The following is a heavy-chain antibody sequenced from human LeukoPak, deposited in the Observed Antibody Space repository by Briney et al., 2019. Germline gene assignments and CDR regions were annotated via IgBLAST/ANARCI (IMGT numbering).Heavy chain of an antibody. CDR2: IHYSGAT. J-gene: IGHJ2*01. D-gene: IGHD1-26*01. Sequence: SETLSLTCAVYGGSFNGYYWSWFRHSPGKGLEWIGEIHYSGATSYSPTLRGRVTISPGTSDNQFSLNMNPVTAADTALYYCARGILGVYYFDLWSRGTLVTVSS. CDR1: GGSFNGYY. V-gene: IGHV4-34*01. CDR3: ARGILGVYYFDL.